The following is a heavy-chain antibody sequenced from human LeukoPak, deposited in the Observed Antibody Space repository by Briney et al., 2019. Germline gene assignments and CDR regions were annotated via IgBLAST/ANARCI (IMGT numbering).Heavy chain of an antibody. V-gene: IGHV3-30*03. CDR2: ISYDGSNK. CDR1: GFAFSSYG. Sequence: GGSLRLSCAASGFAFSSYGMHWVRQAPGKGLEWVAVISYDGSNKYFADSVKGRFTISRDNFKNTLSLQMNSLRAEDTAVYYCGVFSSLDYWGQGALVTVSS. J-gene: IGHJ4*02. CDR3: GVFSSLDY. D-gene: IGHD2-2*01.